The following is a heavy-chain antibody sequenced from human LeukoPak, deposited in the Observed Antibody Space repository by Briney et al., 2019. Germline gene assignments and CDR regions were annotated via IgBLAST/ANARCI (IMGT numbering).Heavy chain of an antibody. Sequence: SETLSLTCTVSGGSISSSSYYWGWIRQPPGKGLEWIGSIYYSGSTYYNPSLKSRVTISVDTSKNQFSLKLSSVTAADTAVYYCARARSYSLLGAFDIWGQGTMVTVSS. CDR1: GGSISSSSYY. CDR2: IYYSGST. CDR3: ARARSYSLLGAFDI. V-gene: IGHV4-39*07. D-gene: IGHD1-26*01. J-gene: IGHJ3*02.